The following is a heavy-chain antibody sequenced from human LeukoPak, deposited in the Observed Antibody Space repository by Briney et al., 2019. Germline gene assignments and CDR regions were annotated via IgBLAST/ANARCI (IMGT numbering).Heavy chain of an antibody. V-gene: IGHV3-7*03. Sequence: GGSLRLSCAASGFPFSTYWMAWVRQAPGKGLDWVANIRKDGGAKFYAASVKGRFIISRDNSKNTVYLQMNSLRAEDTAVYFCAKLSRGVVVPYYDYWGQGTLVIVSS. J-gene: IGHJ4*02. CDR3: AKLSRGVVVPYYDY. CDR2: IRKDGGAK. CDR1: GFPFSTYW. D-gene: IGHD3-16*02.